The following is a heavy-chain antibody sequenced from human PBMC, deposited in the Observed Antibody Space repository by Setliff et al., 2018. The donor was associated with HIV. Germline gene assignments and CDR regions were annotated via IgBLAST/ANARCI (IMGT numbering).Heavy chain of an antibody. J-gene: IGHJ3*02. CDR2: VHPTGST. CDR3: ARVFPPIRGAPFGTPPGAFDI. CDR1: GDSMSPYY. V-gene: IGHV4-4*07. D-gene: IGHD2-15*01. Sequence: KTSETLSLTCSVSGDSMSPYYWSWIRQSADKGLEWIGRVHPTGSTIYNPSLRGRVTMSVDTSKSQFSLKLSSVTAADTAMYYCARVFPPIRGAPFGTPPGAFDIWGQGTMVTVSS.